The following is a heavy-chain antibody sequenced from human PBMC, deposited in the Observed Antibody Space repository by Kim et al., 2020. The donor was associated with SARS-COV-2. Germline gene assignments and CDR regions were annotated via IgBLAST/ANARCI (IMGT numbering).Heavy chain of an antibody. CDR3: AREIAVAPYDAFDI. V-gene: IGHV4-31*03. J-gene: IGHJ3*02. CDR2: IYYSGST. CDR1: GGSISSGGYY. D-gene: IGHD6-19*01. Sequence: SETLSLTCTVSGGSISSGGYYWSWIRQHPGKGLEWIGYIYYSGSTYYNPSLKSRVTISVDTSKNQFSLKLSSVTAADTAVYYCAREIAVAPYDAFDIWGQGTMVTVSS.